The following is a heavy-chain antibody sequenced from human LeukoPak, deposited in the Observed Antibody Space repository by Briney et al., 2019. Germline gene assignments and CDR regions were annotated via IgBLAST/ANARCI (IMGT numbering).Heavy chain of an antibody. V-gene: IGHV3-74*01. J-gene: IGHJ4*02. CDR3: AKSGLRLGELSLYGY. Sequence: GGSLRLSCAASGFTFSSYWMHWVRQVPGKGLVWVARINPGGSSITYADSVKGRFTISRDNAKNTLYLQMDSLRAEDTAVYYCAKSGLRLGELSLYGYWGQGTLVTVSS. CDR2: INPGGSSI. CDR1: GFTFSSYW. D-gene: IGHD3-16*02.